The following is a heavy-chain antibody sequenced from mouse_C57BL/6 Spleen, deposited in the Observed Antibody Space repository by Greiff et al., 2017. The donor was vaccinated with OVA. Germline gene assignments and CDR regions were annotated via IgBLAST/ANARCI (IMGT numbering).Heavy chain of an antibody. CDR2: IDPANGNT. Sequence: LVESVAELVRPGASVKLSCTASGFNIKNTYMHWVKQRPEQGLEWIGRIDPANGNTKYAPKFQGKATITADTSSNTAYLQLSSLTSEDTAIYYCAPAFITAVEGFAYWGQGTLVTVSA. D-gene: IGHD1-1*01. V-gene: IGHV14-3*01. J-gene: IGHJ3*01. CDR3: APAFITAVEGFAY. CDR1: GFNIKNTY.